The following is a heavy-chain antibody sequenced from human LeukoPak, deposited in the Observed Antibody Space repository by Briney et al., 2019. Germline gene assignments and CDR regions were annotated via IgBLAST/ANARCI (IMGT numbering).Heavy chain of an antibody. D-gene: IGHD5-12*01. CDR2: ISSSSSYI. J-gene: IGHJ4*02. V-gene: IGHV3-21*01. CDR3: ARGSGSDTRSDFDY. Sequence: GGSLRLSCAASGFTFSSYRMSWVRQAPGKGLEWVSSISSSSSYIYYADSVKGRFTISRDNAKNSLYLQMNSLRAEDTAVYYCARGSGSDTRSDFDYWGQGNLVTVSS. CDR1: GFTFSSYR.